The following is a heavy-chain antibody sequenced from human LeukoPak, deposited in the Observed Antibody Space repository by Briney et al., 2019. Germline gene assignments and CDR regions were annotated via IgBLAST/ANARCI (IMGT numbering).Heavy chain of an antibody. D-gene: IGHD6-13*01. CDR3: AKDGIAAAGPYWCFDL. CDR2: ISYDGRNK. J-gene: IGHJ2*01. Sequence: GGSLRLSCAASGFTFSTYGMHWVRQAPGKGLGWVAAISYDGRNKHYADSVKGRFPFSRDNSKNTLYLQMHSLRPEDTAVYYCAKDGIAAAGPYWCFDLWGRGTLVTVSS. CDR1: GFTFSTYG. V-gene: IGHV3-30*18.